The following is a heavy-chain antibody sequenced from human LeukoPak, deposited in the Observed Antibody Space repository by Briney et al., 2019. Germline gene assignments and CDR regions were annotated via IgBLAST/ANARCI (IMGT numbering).Heavy chain of an antibody. J-gene: IGHJ3*02. D-gene: IGHD3-3*01. Sequence: SETLSLTCTVSGGSISSSDYYWGWIRQPPGKGLEWIGSIYYSGSTYYNPSLKSRVTISVDTSKNQFSLKLSSVTAADTAVYYCARLLAAARRAFDIWGQGTMVTVSS. V-gene: IGHV4-39*01. CDR3: ARLLAAARRAFDI. CDR2: IYYSGST. CDR1: GGSISSSDYY.